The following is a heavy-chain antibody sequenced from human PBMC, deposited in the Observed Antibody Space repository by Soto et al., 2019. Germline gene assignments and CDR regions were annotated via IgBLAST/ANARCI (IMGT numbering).Heavy chain of an antibody. CDR3: ARDIGITMVRGVAVYYYGMDV. CDR1: GYTFTSYG. Sequence: ASVKVSCKASGYTFTSYGISWVRQAPGQGLEWTGWISAYNGNTNYAQKLQGRVTMTTDTSTSTAYMELRSLRSDDTAVYYCARDIGITMVRGVAVYYYGMDVWGQGTTVTVSS. CDR2: ISAYNGNT. D-gene: IGHD3-10*01. J-gene: IGHJ6*02. V-gene: IGHV1-18*01.